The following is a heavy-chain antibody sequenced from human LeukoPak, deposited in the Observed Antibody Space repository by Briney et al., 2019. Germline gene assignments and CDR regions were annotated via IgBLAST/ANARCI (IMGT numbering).Heavy chain of an antibody. J-gene: IGHJ4*02. CDR3: ARQVVAVAGTGYFDY. V-gene: IGHV4-39*01. Sequence: SETLSLTCTVSGGSIRSSSYYWGWIRQPPGKGLEWIGSIYYSGSTYYNASLKSRGTISVDTSKNQYSLKLNSVTAADTAVYFCARQVVAVAGTGYFDYWGQGTLVTVSS. CDR1: GGSIRSSSYY. CDR2: IYYSGST. D-gene: IGHD6-19*01.